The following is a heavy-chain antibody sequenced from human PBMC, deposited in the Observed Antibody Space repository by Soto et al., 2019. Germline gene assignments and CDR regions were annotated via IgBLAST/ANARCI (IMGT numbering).Heavy chain of an antibody. CDR3: AKLATYSTISPFDI. Sequence: QVQLVQSGGEMKKSGASVKVSCKASGYNFTNFGINWLRKAPGQGLEWVGWISPYSGNTNYAQKFRGRVTMTTDATTAYMELRRLRSDDAAVYYCAKLATYSTISPFDIWGQGTMVTVSS. CDR1: GYNFTNFG. J-gene: IGHJ3*02. D-gene: IGHD1-26*01. V-gene: IGHV1-18*01. CDR2: ISPYSGNT.